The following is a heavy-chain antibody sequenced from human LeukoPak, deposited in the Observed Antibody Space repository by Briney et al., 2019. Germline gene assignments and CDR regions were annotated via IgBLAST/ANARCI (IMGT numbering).Heavy chain of an antibody. CDR1: GFIFSRYN. CDR3: AREGMIVVVYDY. V-gene: IGHV3-21*01. D-gene: IGHD3-22*01. Sequence: PGGSLRLSCAASGFIFSRYNMNWVRQAPGKGLEWVSSISGSSSYIYYADSVKGRFTISRDNAKNTLYLQMNSLRAEDTAVYYCAREGMIVVVYDYWGQGTLVTVSS. CDR2: ISGSSSYI. J-gene: IGHJ4*02.